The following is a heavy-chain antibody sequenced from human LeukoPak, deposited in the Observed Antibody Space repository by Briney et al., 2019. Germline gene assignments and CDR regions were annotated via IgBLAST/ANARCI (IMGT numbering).Heavy chain of an antibody. CDR2: INHSGST. V-gene: IGHV4-34*01. J-gene: IGHJ6*02. CDR1: GGSFSGYY. CDR3: ARSGSYYYYGMDV. Sequence: SETLSLTCAVYGGSFSGYYWSWIRQPPGKGLEWIGEINHSGSTNYNPSLKNRVTISVDTSKNQFSLKLSSVTAADTAVYYCARSGSYYYYGMDVWGQGTTVSVSS. D-gene: IGHD3-10*01.